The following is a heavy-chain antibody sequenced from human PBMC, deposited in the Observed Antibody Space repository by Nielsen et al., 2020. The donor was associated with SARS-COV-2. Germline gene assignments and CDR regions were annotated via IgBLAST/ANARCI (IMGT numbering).Heavy chain of an antibody. J-gene: IGHJ3*02. CDR3: ARGALQQVVTAI. CDR1: GGSIGSYY. D-gene: IGHD2-21*02. Sequence: SETLSLTCTVFGGSIGSYYWSWIRQPPGKVLEWIGHIFNTGSTSYNPSLRSRVTILVDMSKNQFSLKLSSVTAADTAVYYCARGALQQVVTAIWGQGTMVTVSS. V-gene: IGHV4-59*13. CDR2: IFNTGST.